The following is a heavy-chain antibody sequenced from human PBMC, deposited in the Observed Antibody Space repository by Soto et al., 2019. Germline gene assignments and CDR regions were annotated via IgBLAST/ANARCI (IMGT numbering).Heavy chain of an antibody. J-gene: IGHJ6*02. CDR2: MNTDGRKR. CDR3: ARGPQFPYGMDV. V-gene: IGHV3-74*01. Sequence: GGSLRLSCAASGFTFSNYWMHWVRQVPGKGLVWVSRMNTDGRKRHYADSVKGRFTISRDNAKNTLHLQMNSLRAEDTAVYYCARGPQFPYGMDVWGQGTTVTVSS. CDR1: GFTFSNYW.